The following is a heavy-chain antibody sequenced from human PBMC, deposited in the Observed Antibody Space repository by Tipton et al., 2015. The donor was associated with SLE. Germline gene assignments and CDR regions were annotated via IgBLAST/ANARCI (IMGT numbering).Heavy chain of an antibody. CDR3: ARDAYNYRRYRGAFDI. J-gene: IGHJ3*02. V-gene: IGHV4-61*02. D-gene: IGHD1-20*01. CDR2: INPSGLT. Sequence: TLSLTCTVSGDSLSSDDYYWGWIRQPAGKGLEWIGRINPSGLTHSNPTLKSRVTISIDTSKNQFSLKLNSVTAADTTVYYCARDAYNYRRYRGAFDIWGRGTMVTVSS. CDR1: GDSLSSDDYY.